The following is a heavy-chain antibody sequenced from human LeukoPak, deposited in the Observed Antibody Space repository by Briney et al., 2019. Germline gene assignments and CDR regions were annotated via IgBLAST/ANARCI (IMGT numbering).Heavy chain of an antibody. J-gene: IGHJ4*02. V-gene: IGHV1-69*04. CDR3: ASPGYSGYDSQVDY. Sequence: ASVKVSCKASGGTFSSYAISWVRQAPGQGPEWMGRIIPILGIANYAQKFQGRVTMTRDTSISTAYMELSRLRSDDTAVYYCASPGYSGYDSQVDYWGQGTLVTVSS. CDR2: IIPILGIA. CDR1: GGTFSSYA. D-gene: IGHD5-12*01.